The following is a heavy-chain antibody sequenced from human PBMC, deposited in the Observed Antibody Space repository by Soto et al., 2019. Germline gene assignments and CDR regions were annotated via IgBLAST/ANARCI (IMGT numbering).Heavy chain of an antibody. J-gene: IGHJ6*03. V-gene: IGHV3-33*01. Sequence: QVQLVESGGGVVQPGRSLRLSCAASGFTFSSYGMHWVRQAPGKGLEWVAVIWYDGSNKYYADSVNGRFTISRDNSKNTLYLQMNSLRAEDTAVYYCAAVQNSGYEYYYYMDVWGKGTTVTVSS. CDR3: AAVQNSGYEYYYYMDV. CDR2: IWYDGSNK. CDR1: GFTFSSYG. D-gene: IGHD5-12*01.